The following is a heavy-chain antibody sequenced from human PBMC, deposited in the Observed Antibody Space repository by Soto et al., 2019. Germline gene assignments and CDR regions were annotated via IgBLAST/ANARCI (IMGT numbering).Heavy chain of an antibody. D-gene: IGHD5-18*01. CDR3: TRVSGYSYGYNDYYYYGMDV. V-gene: IGHV3-49*03. Sequence: PGGSLRLSCTASGFTFGYYAMSWFRQAPGKGLEWVGFIRIKAYGGTTEYAASVKGRFTISRDDSKSIAYLQMNSLKTEDTAVYYCTRVSGYSYGYNDYYYYGMDVWGQGTTVTVSS. CDR1: GFTFGYYA. J-gene: IGHJ6*02. CDR2: IRIKAYGGTT.